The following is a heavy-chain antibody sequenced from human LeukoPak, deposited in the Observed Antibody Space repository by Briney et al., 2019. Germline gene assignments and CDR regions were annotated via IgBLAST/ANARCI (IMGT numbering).Heavy chain of an antibody. CDR3: ATYRQIQVPFEF. D-gene: IGHD5-18*01. V-gene: IGHV3-7*03. CDR1: GFTFSTYW. CDR2: IKQDGSEK. J-gene: IGHJ4*02. Sequence: GGSLRLSCAASGFTFSTYWMTWVRQAPGKGLEWVANIKQDGSEKFRVDSVKGRFTISRDNAENSLYLHMNSLRAEDTAVYYCATYRQIQVPFEFWGQGTLVTVSS.